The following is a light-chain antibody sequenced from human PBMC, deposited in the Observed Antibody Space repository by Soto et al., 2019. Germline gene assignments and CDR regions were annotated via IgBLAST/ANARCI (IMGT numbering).Light chain of an antibody. CDR2: EVT. CDR3: SSYTNINTRACV. V-gene: IGLV2-14*01. CDR1: SGDIGSYNR. Sequence: QSVLTQPASVSGSPGQSITISCTGTSGDIGSYNRVSWYQQHPGKAPKLIIYEVTDRPSGVSNRFSGSKSGNTASLTISGLQAEDEAEYYCSSYTNINTRACVFGTGTKVIV. J-gene: IGLJ1*01.